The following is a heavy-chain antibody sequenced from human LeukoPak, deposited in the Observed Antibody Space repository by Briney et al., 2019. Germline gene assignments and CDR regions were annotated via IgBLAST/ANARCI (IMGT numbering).Heavy chain of an antibody. J-gene: IGHJ4*02. CDR1: GYTFTGYY. CDR3: ARDRGHSSSWYLEGFFDY. V-gene: IGHV1-2*02. D-gene: IGHD6-13*01. CDR2: IKPNSGAT. Sequence: ASVKVSCKASGYTFTGYYIHWMRQAPGQGLEWMGWIKPNSGATNVAQKFQGRVTMTRDTSISAAYMELSTLTSDDSAVYYCARDRGHSSSWYLEGFFDYWGQGTLVTVSS.